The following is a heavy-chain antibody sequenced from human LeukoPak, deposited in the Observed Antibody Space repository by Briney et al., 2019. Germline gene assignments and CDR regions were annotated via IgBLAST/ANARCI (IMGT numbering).Heavy chain of an antibody. D-gene: IGHD3-22*01. CDR2: ISGSGGTT. Sequence: GGSLSFSCASSGCTFSSYVMSWGRQAPGRRQEWVSAISGSGGTTDYADSVKGRFTISRDNSKNTVYLQMNSLRAEDTAVYYCAKAESCYYHSSGYPFDYWGQGSLVTVSS. J-gene: IGHJ4*02. V-gene: IGHV3-23*01. CDR3: AKAESCYYHSSGYPFDY. CDR1: GCTFSSYV.